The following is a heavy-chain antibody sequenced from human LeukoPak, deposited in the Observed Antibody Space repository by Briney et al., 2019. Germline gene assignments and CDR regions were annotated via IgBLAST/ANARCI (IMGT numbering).Heavy chain of an antibody. Sequence: SETLSLTCTVSGGSISSSSYYWGWIRQPPGKGLEWIGSIYYSGSTNYNPSLKSRVTISVDTSKNQFSLKLSSVTAADTAVYYCARAAIGYCSSTSCYRAYYCYGMDVWGQGTTVTVSS. CDR1: GGSISSSSYY. CDR3: ARAAIGYCSSTSCYRAYYCYGMDV. V-gene: IGHV4-39*07. D-gene: IGHD2-2*03. CDR2: IYYSGST. J-gene: IGHJ6*02.